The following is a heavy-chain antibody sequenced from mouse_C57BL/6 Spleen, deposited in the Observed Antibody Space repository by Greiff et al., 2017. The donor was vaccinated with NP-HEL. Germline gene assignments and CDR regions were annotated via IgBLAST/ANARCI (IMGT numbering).Heavy chain of an antibody. J-gene: IGHJ3*01. Sequence: VKLMESGPELVKPGASVKISCKASGYAFSSSWMNWVKQRPGKGLEWIGRMYPGDGDTNYNGKFKGKATLTADKSSSTAYMQLSSLTSDDSAVYFCATHYDYEKVFAYWGQGTLVTVSA. CDR3: ATHYDYEKVFAY. D-gene: IGHD2-4*01. CDR2: MYPGDGDT. CDR1: GYAFSSSW. V-gene: IGHV1-82*01.